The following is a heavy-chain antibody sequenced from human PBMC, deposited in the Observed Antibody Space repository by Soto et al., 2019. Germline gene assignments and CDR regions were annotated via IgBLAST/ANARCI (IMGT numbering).Heavy chain of an antibody. CDR2: ISYSGGT. D-gene: IGHD6-19*01. J-gene: IGHJ4*02. Sequence: QVQLQESGPGLVKPSETLSLTCTVSGASISSYYWSWIRQSPGKGLEWIGYISYSGGTNYNPSLRGRVIISLDTSKNQFSVKLNSLTAEDTAMYYCARGERLGLDYWGQGTLVTVSS. CDR1: GASISSYY. CDR3: ARGERLGLDY. V-gene: IGHV4-59*01.